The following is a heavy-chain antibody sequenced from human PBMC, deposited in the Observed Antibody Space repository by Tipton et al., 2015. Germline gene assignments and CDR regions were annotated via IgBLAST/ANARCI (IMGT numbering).Heavy chain of an antibody. CDR2: ISWNSGSI. CDR3: ARDRYGDLDY. Sequence: SLRLSCAASGFTFDDYAMHWVRQAPGKGLEWVSGISWNSGSIGYADSVKGRFTFSRDNAKNKLYLQMSSLRAEDTAVYYCARDRYGDLDYWGQGTLVTVSS. J-gene: IGHJ4*02. CDR1: GFTFDDYA. V-gene: IGHV3-9*01. D-gene: IGHD4-17*01.